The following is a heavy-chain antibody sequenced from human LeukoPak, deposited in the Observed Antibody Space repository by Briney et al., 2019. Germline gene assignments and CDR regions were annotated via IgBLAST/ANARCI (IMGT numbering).Heavy chain of an antibody. CDR3: ARVQAGKWDFDY. Sequence: GGSLRLSCTASGFTFANYAMSWVRQAPGKGLEWVSYIRSDSSIIYYADSVKGRFTMSRDNGKNSLYLQMNSLRVEDTAVYFCARVQAGKWDFDYWGQGTLVTVSS. CDR2: IRSDSSII. V-gene: IGHV3-48*01. D-gene: IGHD2-8*01. J-gene: IGHJ4*02. CDR1: GFTFANYA.